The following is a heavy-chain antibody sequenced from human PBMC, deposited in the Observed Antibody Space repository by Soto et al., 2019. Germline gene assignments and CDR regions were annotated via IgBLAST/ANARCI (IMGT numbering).Heavy chain of an antibody. J-gene: IGHJ3*02. Sequence: ASVKVSCKASGYTFASYAISWMRQAPGQGLEWMGWISAYNGNTNYAQKLQGRVTMTTDTSTSTAYMELRSLRSEDTAVYYCARQMIAVAGGDAFDIWGQGTMVTVSS. D-gene: IGHD6-19*01. V-gene: IGHV1-18*01. CDR2: ISAYNGNT. CDR1: GYTFASYA. CDR3: ARQMIAVAGGDAFDI.